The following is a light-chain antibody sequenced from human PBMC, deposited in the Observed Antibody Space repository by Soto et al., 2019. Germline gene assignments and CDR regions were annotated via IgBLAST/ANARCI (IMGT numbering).Light chain of an antibody. Sequence: DIVMTQSPDSLAVSLGERATINCKSSQSVLYSSNNKNYLAWYQQKPGQPPKLLIYWASTRESGVPDRFSGSGSGTDFTLTSSSLQAEDVAVYYCQQYYSTPLLFGQGTKVEIK. CDR2: WAS. V-gene: IGKV4-1*01. CDR3: QQYYSTPLL. CDR1: QSVLYSSNNKNY. J-gene: IGKJ1*01.